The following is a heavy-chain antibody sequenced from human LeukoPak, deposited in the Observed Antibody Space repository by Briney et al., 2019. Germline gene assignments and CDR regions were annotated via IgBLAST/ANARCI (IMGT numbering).Heavy chain of an antibody. D-gene: IGHD3-9*01. CDR1: GYTLTELS. CDR2: FDPEDGET. CDR3: ATGVKLRYFDWFSYYFDY. V-gene: IGHV1-24*01. Sequence: GASVKVSCKVSGYTLTELSMHWVRQAPGKGLEWMGGFDPEDGETIYAQKFQGRVTMTEDTSTDTAYMELSSLRSEDTAVYYCATGVKLRYFDWFSYYFDYWGQGTLVTVSS. J-gene: IGHJ4*02.